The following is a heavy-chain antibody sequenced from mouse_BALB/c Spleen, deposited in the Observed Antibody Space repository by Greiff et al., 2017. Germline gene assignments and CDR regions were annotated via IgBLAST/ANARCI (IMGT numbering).Heavy chain of an antibody. Sequence: EVQLQQSGPELVKPGASVKISCKASGYTFTDYNMHWVKQSHGKSLEWIGYIYPYNGGTGYNQKFKSKATLTVDNSSSTAYMELRSLTSEDSAVYYCVYDYDDFDVWGAGTTVTVSS. D-gene: IGHD2-4*01. V-gene: IGHV1S29*02. CDR3: VYDYDDFDV. CDR2: IYPYNGGT. CDR1: GYTFTDYN. J-gene: IGHJ1*01.